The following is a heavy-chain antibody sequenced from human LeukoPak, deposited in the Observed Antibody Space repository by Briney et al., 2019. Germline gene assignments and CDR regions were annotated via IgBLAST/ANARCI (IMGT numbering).Heavy chain of an antibody. CDR2: IIPILGIA. D-gene: IGHD3-10*01. CDR1: GGTFSSYA. J-gene: IGHJ6*02. V-gene: IGHV1-69*04. Sequence: EASVKVSCKASGGTFSSYAISWVRQAPGQGLEWMGRIIPILGIANYAQKFQGRVTITADKSTSTAYMELSSLRSEDTAVYYCASGKRITMVRGVYGMDVWGQGTTVTVSS. CDR3: ASGKRITMVRGVYGMDV.